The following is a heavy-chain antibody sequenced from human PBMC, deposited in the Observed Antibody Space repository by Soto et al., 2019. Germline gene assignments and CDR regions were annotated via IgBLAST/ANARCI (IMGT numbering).Heavy chain of an antibody. D-gene: IGHD3-22*01. J-gene: IGHJ4*02. V-gene: IGHV3-7*03. Sequence: GGSLRLSCAVSGFTLTGYWMSWVRQAPGKGLEWVANIKQDGSERYYVGSVKGRFSISRDNAKNSLYLQMNSLRAEDTAVYFCAREKTYDSSDYYYYFDYWGQGTLVTSPQ. CDR1: GFTLTGYW. CDR2: IKQDGSER. CDR3: AREKTYDSSDYYYYFDY.